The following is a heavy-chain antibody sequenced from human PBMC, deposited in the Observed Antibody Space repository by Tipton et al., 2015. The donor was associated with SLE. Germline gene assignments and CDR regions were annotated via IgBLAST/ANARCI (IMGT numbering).Heavy chain of an antibody. V-gene: IGHV4-34*01. CDR2: INHSGST. CDR3: ARGRDSSGLPRG. CDR1: GGSFSGYY. J-gene: IGHJ4*02. Sequence: TLSLTCAVYGGSFSGYYWSWIRQPPGKGLEWIGEINHSGSTNYNPSLKGRVTISVDTSKNQFSLKLSSVTAADTAVYYCARGRDSSGLPRGWGQGTLVTVSS. D-gene: IGHD6-19*01.